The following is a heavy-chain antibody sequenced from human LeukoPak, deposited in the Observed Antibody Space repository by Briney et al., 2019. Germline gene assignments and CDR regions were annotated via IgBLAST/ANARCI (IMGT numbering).Heavy chain of an antibody. CDR2: ITSDGSST. J-gene: IGHJ5*01. CDR3: VRMIARVWFDP. CDR1: GFTFSTYW. Sequence: PGVSLRLSCAASGFTFSTYWMHWVRQAPGKGLVWVSRITSDGSSTSYADSVKGRFIISRDNAKNTLYLQMNSLRAEDTAVYYCVRMIARVWFDPWGQGTLVTVPS. D-gene: IGHD2-21*01. V-gene: IGHV3-74*01.